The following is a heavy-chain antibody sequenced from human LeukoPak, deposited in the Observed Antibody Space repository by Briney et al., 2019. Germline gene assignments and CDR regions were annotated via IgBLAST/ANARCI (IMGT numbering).Heavy chain of an antibody. Sequence: ASVKVSCKASGGTFSSYAISWVRQAPGQGLEWMGGIIPIFGTANYAQKFQGRVTITTDVSTSTAYMELSSLRSEDTAVYYCARNYDILTGYHRGYYMDVWGKGTTVTVSS. CDR1: GGTFSSYA. D-gene: IGHD3-9*01. J-gene: IGHJ6*03. V-gene: IGHV1-69*05. CDR2: IIPIFGTA. CDR3: ARNYDILTGYHRGYYMDV.